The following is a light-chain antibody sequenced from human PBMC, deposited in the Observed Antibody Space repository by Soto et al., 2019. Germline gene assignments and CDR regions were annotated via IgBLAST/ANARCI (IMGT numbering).Light chain of an antibody. Sequence: PSPAILSLSNRKRADLSCTVCHRVVSSYLAWYQQKTGQAPRLLIHGATTRDTGIPSRFSGSGSGTEFTLTISCLQSEDFAVYYCQQYNNSPRTFGQGTKVDIK. CDR3: QQYNNSPRT. CDR2: GAT. J-gene: IGKJ1*01. CDR1: HRVVSSY. V-gene: IGKV3-15*01.